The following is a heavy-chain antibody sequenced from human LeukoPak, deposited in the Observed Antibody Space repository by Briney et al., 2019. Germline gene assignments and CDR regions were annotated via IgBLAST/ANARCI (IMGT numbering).Heavy chain of an antibody. CDR3: ARGTLSVYDSSGYYYYYYMDV. Sequence: GGSLRLSCAASGFTFSSYSMNWVRQAPGKGLEWISYISSGTSTIYYADSVKGRFTISRDNAKNSLYLQMTSLRAEDTAVYYCARGTLSVYDSSGYYYYYYMDVWGKGTTATVSS. J-gene: IGHJ6*03. CDR1: GFTFSSYS. CDR2: ISSGTSTI. V-gene: IGHV3-48*01. D-gene: IGHD3-22*01.